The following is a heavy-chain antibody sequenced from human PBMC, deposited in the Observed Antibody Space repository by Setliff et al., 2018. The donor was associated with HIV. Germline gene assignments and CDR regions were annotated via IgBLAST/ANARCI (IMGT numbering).Heavy chain of an antibody. D-gene: IGHD2-15*01. J-gene: IGHJ4*02. V-gene: IGHV4-59*01. Sequence: PSETLSLTCSVSGASIGAYHWSWIRQPPGRGLEWIGYIHSSGTTHYNPSLSSRVTISFDASKKYFSLKLTSVTAADTAMYYCATYSAGEGGRGHWGQGTLVTVSS. CDR2: IHSSGTT. CDR1: GASIGAYH. CDR3: ATYSAGEGGRGH.